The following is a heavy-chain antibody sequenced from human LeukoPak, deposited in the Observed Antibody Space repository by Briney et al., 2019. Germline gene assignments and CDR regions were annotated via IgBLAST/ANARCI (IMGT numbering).Heavy chain of an antibody. CDR2: IIPIFGTA. J-gene: IGHJ4*02. CDR1: GGTFSSYA. Sequence: SVKVSCKASGGTFSSYAISWVRQAPGQGLEWMGGIIPIFGTANYAQKLQGRVTMTTDTSTTTAYMELRSLRSDDTAVYYCAREMATIVNQFDYWGQGTLVTVSS. CDR3: AREMATIVNQFDY. V-gene: IGHV1-69*05. D-gene: IGHD5-24*01.